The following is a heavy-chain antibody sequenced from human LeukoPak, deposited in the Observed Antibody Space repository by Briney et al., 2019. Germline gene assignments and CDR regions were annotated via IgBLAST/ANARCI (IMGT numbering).Heavy chain of an antibody. J-gene: IGHJ6*02. V-gene: IGHV1-8*01. D-gene: IGHD2-15*01. Sequence: ASVKVSRKASGYTFTGYDINWVRQATGQGLEWMGWMNPNSGNTGYAQKFQGRVTMTRNTSISTAYMELSSLRSEDTAVYYCARGYCSGGSCYSWYLYYYYGMDVWGQGTTVTVSS. CDR2: MNPNSGNT. CDR1: GYTFTGYD. CDR3: ARGYCSGGSCYSWYLYYYYGMDV.